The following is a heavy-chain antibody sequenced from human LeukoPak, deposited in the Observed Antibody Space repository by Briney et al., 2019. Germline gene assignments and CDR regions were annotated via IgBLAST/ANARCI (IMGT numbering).Heavy chain of an antibody. V-gene: IGHV1-3*01. CDR3: ARARWTSTVTTYYLDY. D-gene: IGHD4-17*01. J-gene: IGHJ4*02. CDR1: GYIFSDYA. CDR2: INAGNGKT. Sequence: ASVKVSFKASGYIFSDYAIQWVRQAPGQGLEWTGWINAGNGKTKYSQKFQGRVTITRDTSASTAYMELSGLRSEDTAVYYCARARWTSTVTTYYLDYWGQGTLVTVSS.